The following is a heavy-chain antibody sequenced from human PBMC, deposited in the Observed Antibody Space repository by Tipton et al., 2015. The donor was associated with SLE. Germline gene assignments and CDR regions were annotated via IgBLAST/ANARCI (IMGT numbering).Heavy chain of an antibody. J-gene: IGHJ6*02. CDR3: ARAYSSSWYLYGMDV. Sequence: GSLRLSCAASGFTFTTYWMSWVRQAPGKGPEWVSAVSGRGDAKFYADSVRGRFTISRDNPKNTLCLQMNSLRAEDTAVYYCARAYSSSWYLYGMDVWGQGTTVTVSS. V-gene: IGHV3-23*01. CDR1: GFTFTTYW. CDR2: VSGRGDAK. D-gene: IGHD6-13*01.